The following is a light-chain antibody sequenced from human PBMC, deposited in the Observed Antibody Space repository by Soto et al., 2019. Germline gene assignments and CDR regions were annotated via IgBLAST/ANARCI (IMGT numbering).Light chain of an antibody. V-gene: IGLV2-14*01. CDR2: DVS. J-gene: IGLJ1*01. CDR3: GSYTSSSTLYV. CDR1: SSDVGGSNY. Sequence: QSALTQPASVSGSPGQSITISCTGTSSDVGGSNYVSWYQQHPGKAPKLMIYDVSNRPSGVSNRFSGSKSGNTASLTISGLQDEDEAAYYCGSYTSSSTLYVFGPGTKLTVL.